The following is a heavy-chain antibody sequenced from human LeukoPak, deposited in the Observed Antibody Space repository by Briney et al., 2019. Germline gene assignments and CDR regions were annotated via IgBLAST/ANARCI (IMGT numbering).Heavy chain of an antibody. V-gene: IGHV3-7*05. Sequence: GESLRLSCAASGFTFSNYCMSWVRQAPGKGLEWVANIKQDGSEKYYVDSVKGRFTISRDNAKNSLYLQMNTLTAEDTAVYYCGTDWGPTRPFDSCGQGTLVTVSS. J-gene: IGHJ4*02. CDR2: IKQDGSEK. D-gene: IGHD7-27*01. CDR3: GTDWGPTRPFDS. CDR1: GFTFSNYC.